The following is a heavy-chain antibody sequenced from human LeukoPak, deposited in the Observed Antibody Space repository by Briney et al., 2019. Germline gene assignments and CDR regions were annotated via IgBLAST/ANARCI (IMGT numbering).Heavy chain of an antibody. CDR2: IDPRDSYT. V-gene: IGHV5-10-1*01. J-gene: IGHJ5*02. CDR1: GYSFTAYW. Sequence: GESLKISCQASGYSFTAYWINWVRQMPGKGLEWRGRIDPRDSYTNYSPSFQGHVTISSDKSRSTAYLQWSSLKASDTAIYYCARQGTPKWFDPWGQGTLVTVSS. CDR3: ARQGTPKWFDP. D-gene: IGHD2-15*01.